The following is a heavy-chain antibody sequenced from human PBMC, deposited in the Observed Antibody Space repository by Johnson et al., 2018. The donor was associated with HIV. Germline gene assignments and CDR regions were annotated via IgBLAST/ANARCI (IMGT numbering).Heavy chain of an antibody. CDR1: GFTFSDYY. J-gene: IGHJ3*02. Sequence: QVQLVESGGGLIQPGGSLRLSCAASGFTFSDYYMSWIRQAPGKGLEWISYISSSGSTIYYADSVKGRFTISRDNAKNSLYLQMNSLRAEDTAIYYCARDSGEQLRYAFDIWGQGTMVTVSS. CDR3: ARDSGEQLRYAFDI. V-gene: IGHV3-11*04. D-gene: IGHD3-10*01. CDR2: ISSSGSTI.